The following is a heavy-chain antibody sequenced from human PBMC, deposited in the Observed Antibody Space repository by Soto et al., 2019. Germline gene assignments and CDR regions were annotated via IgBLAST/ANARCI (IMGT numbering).Heavy chain of an antibody. CDR1: GYTFTSYD. CDR3: ARGFRPYRWAEKIAAPQTNDY. V-gene: IGHV1-8*01. Sequence: GASLKVSCKSSGYTFTSYDINWVRQATGQGLEWMGWMNPNSGNTGYAQKFQGRVTMTRNTSISTAYMELSSLRSEDTAVYYCARGFRPYRWAEKIAAPQTNDYWGQGTLVTVSS. CDR2: MNPNSGNT. D-gene: IGHD6-6*01. J-gene: IGHJ4*02.